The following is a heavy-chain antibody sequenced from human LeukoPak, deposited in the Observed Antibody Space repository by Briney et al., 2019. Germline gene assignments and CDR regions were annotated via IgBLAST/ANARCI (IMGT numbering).Heavy chain of an antibody. CDR2: ISSSGSTI. V-gene: IGHV3-48*03. J-gene: IGHJ6*04. D-gene: IGHD2-2*01. CDR3: ASERCSSTSCYDGYYGMDV. Sequence: GGSLRLSCAASGFTFSSYEMNWVRQAPGKGLEWVSYISSSGSTIYYADSVKGRSTISRDNAKNSLYLQMNSLRAEDTAVYYCASERCSSTSCYDGYYGMDVWGKGTTVTVSS. CDR1: GFTFSSYE.